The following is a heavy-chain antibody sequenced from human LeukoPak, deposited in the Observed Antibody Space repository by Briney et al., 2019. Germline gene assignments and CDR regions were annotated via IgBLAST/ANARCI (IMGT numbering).Heavy chain of an antibody. D-gene: IGHD3-10*01. Sequence: GASVKVSCKASGYTFTSYDINWVRQATGQGLEWMGWMNPNSGNTGYAQKFQGRVTMTRNTSISTAYMELSSLRSEDTAAYYCARGPESYYGSGSHFDPWGQGTLVTVSS. V-gene: IGHV1-8*01. J-gene: IGHJ5*02. CDR2: MNPNSGNT. CDR1: GYTFTSYD. CDR3: ARGPESYYGSGSHFDP.